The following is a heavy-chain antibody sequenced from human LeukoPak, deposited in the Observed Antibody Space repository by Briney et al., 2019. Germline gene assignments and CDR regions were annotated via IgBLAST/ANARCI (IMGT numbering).Heavy chain of an antibody. CDR3: AREDDWNYEDY. Sequence: GGSLRLSCAASGFTFGNYWMSWVRQAPGKGLEWVANIKQDGSEKYYVNSVKGRFTISRDNAKNSLYLQMNSLRAEDTAIYYCAREDDWNYEDYWGQGTLVTVSS. D-gene: IGHD1-7*01. J-gene: IGHJ4*02. V-gene: IGHV3-7*01. CDR1: GFTFGNYW. CDR2: IKQDGSEK.